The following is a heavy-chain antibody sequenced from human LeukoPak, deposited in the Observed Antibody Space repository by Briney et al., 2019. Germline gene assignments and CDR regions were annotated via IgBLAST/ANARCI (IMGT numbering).Heavy chain of an antibody. CDR1: GYTFTSYG. V-gene: IGHV1-18*01. J-gene: IGHJ6*03. D-gene: IGHD2-2*01. Sequence: ASVKVSCKASGYTFTSYGISWVRQAPGQGLEWMGWISAYNGNTNYAQKLQGRVTMTTDTSTSTAYMELRSLRSDDTAVYYCARVWYCSSTSCYRSYYYMDVWGKGTTVTVSS. CDR2: ISAYNGNT. CDR3: ARVWYCSSTSCYRSYYYMDV.